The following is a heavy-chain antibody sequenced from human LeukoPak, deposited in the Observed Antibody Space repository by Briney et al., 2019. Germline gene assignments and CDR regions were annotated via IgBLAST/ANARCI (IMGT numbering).Heavy chain of an antibody. CDR1: GFTFISYW. D-gene: IGHD3-3*01. CDR2: IKQDGSEK. V-gene: IGHV3-7*03. J-gene: IGHJ6*03. CDR3: ARGGDFWSGYSRGYYMDV. Sequence: GGSLRLSCAASGFTFISYWMTWVRQAPGKGLEWVADIKQDGSEKYYVDSVKGRFTISRDNSKNTLYLQMNSLRAEDTAVYYCARGGDFWSGYSRGYYMDVWGKGTTVTVSS.